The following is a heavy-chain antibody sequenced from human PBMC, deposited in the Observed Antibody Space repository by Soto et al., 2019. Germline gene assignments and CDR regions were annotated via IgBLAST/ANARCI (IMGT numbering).Heavy chain of an antibody. CDR1: GGSISSGPSY. Sequence: SETLSLTCTVSGGSISSGPSYWGWIRQPPGQGLEWVGSIYYLGNTYYNSSLGSRVVISVDKSKNQFSLKLSSVTAADTAVYYCAGLYPYESSGYPLNDWGPGTQVTLAS. CDR3: AGLYPYESSGYPLND. V-gene: IGHV4-39*01. J-gene: IGHJ4*02. D-gene: IGHD3-22*01. CDR2: IYYLGNT.